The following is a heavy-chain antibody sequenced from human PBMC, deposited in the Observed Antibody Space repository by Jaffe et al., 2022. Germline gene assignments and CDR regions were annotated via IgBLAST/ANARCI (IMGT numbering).Heavy chain of an antibody. CDR3: ARVRDSYDSSGYYYRPAWFDP. Sequence: QVQLQQWGAGLLKPSETLSLTCAVYGGSFSGYYWSWIRQPPGKGLEWIGEINHSGSTNYNPSLKSRVTISVDTSKNQFSLKLSSVTAADTAVYYCARVRDSYDSSGYYYRPAWFDPWGQGTLVTVSS. J-gene: IGHJ5*02. V-gene: IGHV4-34*01. CDR2: INHSGST. D-gene: IGHD3-22*01. CDR1: GGSFSGYY.